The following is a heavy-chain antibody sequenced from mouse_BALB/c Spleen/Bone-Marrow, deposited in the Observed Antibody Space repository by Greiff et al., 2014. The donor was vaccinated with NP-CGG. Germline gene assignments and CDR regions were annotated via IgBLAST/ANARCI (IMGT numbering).Heavy chain of an antibody. J-gene: IGHJ3*01. D-gene: IGHD4-1*01. Sequence: VQLPQSGTVLARPFASLRLSFPASFYPFTNYLINWIKQRPGQGLEWIGAIYPGNNDAKYTQKFKAKAKLTAVTSTSTADMELSSLTNEDSAVYYCARNWDWVFAYWGQGTLVTVSA. V-gene: IGHV1-5*01. CDR3: ARNWDWVFAY. CDR1: FYPFTNYL. CDR2: IYPGNNDA.